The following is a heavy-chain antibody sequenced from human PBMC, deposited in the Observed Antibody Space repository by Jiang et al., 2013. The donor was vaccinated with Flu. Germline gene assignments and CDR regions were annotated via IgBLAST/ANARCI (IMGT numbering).Heavy chain of an antibody. J-gene: IGHJ5*02. CDR1: GYTFTSYA. V-gene: IGHV7-4-1*01. CDR3: ARDRRVTMVRGSLGGNWFDP. D-gene: IGHD3-10*01. CDR2: INTNTGNP. Sequence: VSCKASGYTFTSYAMNWVRQAPGQGLEWMGWINTNTGNPTYAQGFTGRFVFSLDTSVSTAYLQICSLKAEDTAVYYCARDRRVTMVRGSLGGNWFDPWGQGTLVTVSS.